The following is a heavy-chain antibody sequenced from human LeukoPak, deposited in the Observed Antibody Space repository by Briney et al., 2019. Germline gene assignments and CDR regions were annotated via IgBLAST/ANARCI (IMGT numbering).Heavy chain of an antibody. J-gene: IGHJ4*02. CDR1: RFTFSSYG. CDR3: ARDQGIAAAGTKFLDY. V-gene: IGHV3-23*01. CDR2: ISGSGGTT. Sequence: GGSLRLSCAASRFTFSSYGMSWVRQAPGKVLEWVSGISGSGGTTYYADSVKGRFTISRDNSKNTLYLQMNSLRAEDTAVYYCARDQGIAAAGTKFLDYWGQGALVTVSS. D-gene: IGHD6-13*01.